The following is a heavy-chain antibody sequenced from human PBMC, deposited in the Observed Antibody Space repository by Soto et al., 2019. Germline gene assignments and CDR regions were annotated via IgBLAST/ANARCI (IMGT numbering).Heavy chain of an antibody. Sequence: GASVKVSCKASGYTFTGYYMHWVRQAPGQGLEWIGWINPNSGGTNYAQKFQGWVTITRDMSISTAYMELSSLRSEDTAVYYCAAGQYSSSHPPPHPGWGQGTLVTVSS. CDR2: INPNSGGT. CDR1: GYTFTGYY. D-gene: IGHD6-6*01. J-gene: IGHJ4*02. V-gene: IGHV1-2*04. CDR3: AAGQYSSSHPPPHPG.